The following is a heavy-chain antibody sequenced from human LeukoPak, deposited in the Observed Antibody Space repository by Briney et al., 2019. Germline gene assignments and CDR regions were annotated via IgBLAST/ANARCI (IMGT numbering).Heavy chain of an antibody. V-gene: IGHV3-23*01. CDR2: ISGSGGST. J-gene: IGHJ3*02. CDR3: TRRGAASDAFDI. CDR1: GFTFRRYG. Sequence: GGSLRLSCAASGFTFRRYGMSWVRQAPGKGLEWVSAISGSGGSTYYADSVKGRFTISRDNSKNTLYLQMNSLRAEDTAVYYCTRRGAASDAFDIWGQGTMVTVSS. D-gene: IGHD3-16*01.